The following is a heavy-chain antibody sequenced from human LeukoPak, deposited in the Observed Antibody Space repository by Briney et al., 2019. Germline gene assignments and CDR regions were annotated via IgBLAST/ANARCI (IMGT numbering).Heavy chain of an antibody. CDR2: IYFSGST. Sequence: SETLSLTCTVSGASVNTYYWSWIRQPPGKGLEWIGYIYFSGSTGYNPSLKSRVSMSVDTSKNQFSLRLTSVTAADTAVYYCARAYVPSGEGNYFEYWGQGTLVTVSS. V-gene: IGHV4-59*02. D-gene: IGHD3-10*01. J-gene: IGHJ4*02. CDR3: ARAYVPSGEGNYFEY. CDR1: GASVNTYY.